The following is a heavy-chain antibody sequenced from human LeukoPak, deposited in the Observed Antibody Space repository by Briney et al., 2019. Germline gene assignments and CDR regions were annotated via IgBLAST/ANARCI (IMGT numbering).Heavy chain of an antibody. Sequence: ASVKVSCKASGYTFTSYYMHWVRQAPGQGLEWMGGIIPIFGTANYAQKFQGRVTITADESTSTAYMELSSLRSEDTAVYYCARGPSGPAAMLDYFDYWGQGTLVTVSS. D-gene: IGHD2-2*01. CDR1: GYTFTSYY. CDR2: IIPIFGTA. V-gene: IGHV1-69*13. CDR3: ARGPSGPAAMLDYFDY. J-gene: IGHJ4*02.